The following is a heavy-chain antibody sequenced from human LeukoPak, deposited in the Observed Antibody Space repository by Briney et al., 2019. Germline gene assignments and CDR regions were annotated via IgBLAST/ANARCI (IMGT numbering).Heavy chain of an antibody. CDR2: MNPKISYT. D-gene: IGHD6-19*01. CDR3: ARGVSSGWYRPYHNYYMDV. Sequence: ASVKVSCKASVYNFTNYDIIWVRQATGQGLEWMGWMNPKISYTGYAHKFQGRVTLTRNTSINTVYMELSSLTFDDTAVYYCARGVSSGWYRPYHNYYMDVWGKGTTVTISS. CDR1: VYNFTNYD. V-gene: IGHV1-8*01. J-gene: IGHJ6*03.